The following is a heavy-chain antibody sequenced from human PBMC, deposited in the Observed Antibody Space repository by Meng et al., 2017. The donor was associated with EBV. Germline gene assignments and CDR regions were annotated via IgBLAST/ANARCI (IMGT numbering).Heavy chain of an antibody. CDR2: FLPRLGAP. CDR3: ASESGRGYTPDY. D-gene: IGHD3-10*01. V-gene: IGHV1-69*01. Sequence: QLVQLAARGKHPGSSGKVSYNTSGGPFRYYAISWVRQAPGQGLEWLGGFLPRLGAPNYAQKFHGRVKITADESTSTHYMDLSSLRSEDTAIYYCASESGRGYTPDYWGQGTLVTVSS. J-gene: IGHJ4*02. CDR1: GGPFRYYA.